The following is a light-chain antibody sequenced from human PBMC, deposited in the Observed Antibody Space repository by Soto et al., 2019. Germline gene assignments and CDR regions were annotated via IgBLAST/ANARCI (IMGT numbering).Light chain of an antibody. CDR1: QTINSY. Sequence: DIQMTQSPSSLSASVGDRVTITCRASQTINSYLNWYQQKPGKAPNLLIYAASTLQGGVPSRFSGSGSGTDLTLTISSLQPEAFATYYCQHSYNTPPWTFGQGTKVEIK. CDR3: QHSYNTPPWT. J-gene: IGKJ1*01. CDR2: AAS. V-gene: IGKV1-39*01.